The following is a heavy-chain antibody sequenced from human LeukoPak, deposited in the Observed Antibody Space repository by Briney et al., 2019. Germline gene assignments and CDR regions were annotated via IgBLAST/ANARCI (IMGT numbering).Heavy chain of an antibody. V-gene: IGHV4-34*01. Sequence: SETLSLTCAVYGGSFSGYYWSWIRQPPGKGLEWIGEINHSGSTNYNPSLKSRVTISVDTSKNQFPLKLSSVTAADTAVYYCARDTTVIYGMDVWGQGTTVTVSS. D-gene: IGHD4-17*01. CDR1: GGSFSGYY. CDR3: ARDTTVIYGMDV. J-gene: IGHJ6*02. CDR2: INHSGST.